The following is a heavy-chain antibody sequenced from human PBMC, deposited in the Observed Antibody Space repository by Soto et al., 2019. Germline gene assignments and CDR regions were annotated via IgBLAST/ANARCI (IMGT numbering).Heavy chain of an antibody. J-gene: IGHJ4*02. V-gene: IGHV4-59*01. CDR3: ARSLRNDLFDY. D-gene: IGHD3-16*01. Sequence: QVQLQESGPGLVKPSETLSPTCTVSGGSISRYFWGWIRQPPGKGLELIGYIYYTGSTNYHPSLKNRVTISVDTFQNQFSLKLNSVTAADTAVYFCARSLRNDLFDYWGQGALVTVSS. CDR1: GGSISRYF. CDR2: IYYTGST.